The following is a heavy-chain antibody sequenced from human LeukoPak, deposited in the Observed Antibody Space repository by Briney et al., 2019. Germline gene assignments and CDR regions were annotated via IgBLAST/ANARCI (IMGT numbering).Heavy chain of an antibody. Sequence: ASVKVSCKASGYTFTGYYMHWVRQAPGQGLEWMGWINPNSGGTNYAQKFQGRVTMTRDTSISTAYMELSRLRSDDTAVYYCAREARDCYNYHFDDWGQGTLVTVSS. J-gene: IGHJ4*02. CDR2: INPNSGGT. CDR1: GYTFTGYY. V-gene: IGHV1-2*02. D-gene: IGHD5-24*01. CDR3: AREARDCYNYHFDD.